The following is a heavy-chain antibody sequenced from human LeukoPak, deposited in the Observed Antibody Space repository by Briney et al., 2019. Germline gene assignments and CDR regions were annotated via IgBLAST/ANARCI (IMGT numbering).Heavy chain of an antibody. CDR2: IYYSGST. J-gene: IGHJ4*02. CDR3: ARVSSSLDYFDY. Sequence: SETLSLTCTVSGGSISSSSYYWGWIRQPPGKGLEWIGSIYYSGSTYYNPSLKSRVTISVDTSKNQFSLKLSSVTAADTAVYYCARVSSSLDYFDYWGQGTLVTVSS. D-gene: IGHD6-6*01. CDR1: GGSISSSSYY. V-gene: IGHV4-39*07.